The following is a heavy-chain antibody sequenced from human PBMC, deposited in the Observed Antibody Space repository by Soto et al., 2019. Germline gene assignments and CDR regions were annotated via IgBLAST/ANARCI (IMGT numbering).Heavy chain of an antibody. CDR3: ARDPGGHYCTSTSCLYFFDH. D-gene: IGHD2-2*01. CDR2: ISDSGST. Sequence: EVQLLESGGALVQPGGSLRLSCAASGCTFSNHAMNWIRQAPWKGLEWVSTISDSGSTYYADSVKGRFTISRDNSKNTLYLQMNSLRAEDTAVYYCARDPGGHYCTSTSCLYFFDHWGQGTLVIVSS. J-gene: IGHJ4*02. CDR1: GCTFSNHA. V-gene: IGHV3-23*01.